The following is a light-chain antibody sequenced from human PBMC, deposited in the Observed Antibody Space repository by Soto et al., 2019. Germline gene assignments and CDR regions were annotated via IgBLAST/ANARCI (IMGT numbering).Light chain of an antibody. CDR2: LGS. CDR1: QSLLYSNGYNY. Sequence: DIVMTQSPLSLPVTPGEPASISCRSSQSLLYSNGYNYLGWYLQRPGQSPQVLIYLGSNRASGVPDRFSGSGSGTDFTLKISRVETEDVGVYYCMQTLQTPLTFGQGTRLEIK. V-gene: IGKV2-28*01. CDR3: MQTLQTPLT. J-gene: IGKJ5*01.